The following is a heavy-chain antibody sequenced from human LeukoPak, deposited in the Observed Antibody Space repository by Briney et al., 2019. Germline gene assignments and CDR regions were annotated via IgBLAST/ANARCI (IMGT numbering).Heavy chain of an antibody. J-gene: IGHJ4*02. Sequence: QPGGSLRPSCAASGFTFSSYAMSWVRQAPGRGLEWVSAISGSGGSTYYADSVKGRFTISRDNSKNTLYLQMNSLRAEDTAVYYCAKGYGSGPLGYWGQGTLVTVSS. V-gene: IGHV3-23*01. CDR2: ISGSGGST. CDR3: AKGYGSGPLGY. CDR1: GFTFSSYA. D-gene: IGHD3-10*01.